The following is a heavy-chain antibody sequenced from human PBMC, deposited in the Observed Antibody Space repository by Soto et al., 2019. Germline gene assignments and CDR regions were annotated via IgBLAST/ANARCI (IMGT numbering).Heavy chain of an antibody. Sequence: QVQLVESGGGVVEPGRSLRLSCAASGFTFSKYIMHWVRQAPGKGLEWVAMILHDGNNKYYADTVKGRFTISRDNSKNTLYLQKNSLRTEDTAIYYCARDDEDGSYCDLGYWGQGTLVTVSS. J-gene: IGHJ4*02. CDR1: GFTFSKYI. D-gene: IGHD3-10*01. CDR2: ILHDGNNK. V-gene: IGHV3-30-3*01. CDR3: ARDDEDGSYCDLGY.